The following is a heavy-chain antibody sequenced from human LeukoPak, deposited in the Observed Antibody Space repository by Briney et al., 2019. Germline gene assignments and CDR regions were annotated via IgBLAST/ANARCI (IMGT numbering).Heavy chain of an antibody. Sequence: GGSLRLSCAASAFTFSSYGMSWVRQAPGKGLEWVSAIRGDGRDIFYADAVKGRFTISRDNSKNTLYLQMGSLRAEDMAVYYCARVGGYDSTNYYYYMDVWGKGTTVTVSS. CDR2: IRGDGRDI. D-gene: IGHD5-12*01. CDR1: AFTFSSYG. J-gene: IGHJ6*03. CDR3: ARVGGYDSTNYYYYMDV. V-gene: IGHV3-23*01.